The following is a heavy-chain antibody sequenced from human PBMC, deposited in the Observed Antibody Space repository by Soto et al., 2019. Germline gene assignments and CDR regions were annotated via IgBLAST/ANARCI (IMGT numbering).Heavy chain of an antibody. CDR2: INPSGGST. CDR3: ARGGSYYDFWSGYYRPLYFDY. Sequence: ASVKVSCKASGYTFTSYYMHWVRQAPGQGLEWMGIINPSGGSTSYAQKFQGRVTMTRNTSTSTVYMELSSLRSEDAAVYYCARGGSYYDFWSGYYRPLYFDYWGQGTLVTVSS. V-gene: IGHV1-46*01. J-gene: IGHJ4*02. D-gene: IGHD3-3*01. CDR1: GYTFTSYY.